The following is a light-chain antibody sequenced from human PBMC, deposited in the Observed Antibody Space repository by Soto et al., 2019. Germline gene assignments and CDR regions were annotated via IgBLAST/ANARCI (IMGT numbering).Light chain of an antibody. CDR2: DAS. J-gene: IGKJ5*01. CDR1: QSVSNK. Sequence: EIVLTQSPATLSLSPGERATLSCRASQSVSNKLAWYQQKPGQAPRLLIYDASNRATGIPARFSGSGSGTDFTLIITSLEPEDFAVYYCQQRSNWPPITFGQGTRLEIK. V-gene: IGKV3-11*01. CDR3: QQRSNWPPIT.